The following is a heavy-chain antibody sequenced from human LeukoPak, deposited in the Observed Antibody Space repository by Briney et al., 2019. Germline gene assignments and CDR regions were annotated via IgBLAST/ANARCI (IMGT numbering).Heavy chain of an antibody. J-gene: IGHJ4*02. CDR1: GFTFSNAW. CDR2: IKSKTDGGTT. Sequence: PGGSLRLSCAASGFTFSNAWMSWVRQAPGKGLEWVGRIKSKTDGGTTDYAAPVKGRFTISRDDSKNTLYLQMNSLKTEDTAVYYCTTSYYDSSGYYSDYWGQGTLVTVSS. D-gene: IGHD3-22*01. CDR3: TTSYYDSSGYYSDY. V-gene: IGHV3-15*01.